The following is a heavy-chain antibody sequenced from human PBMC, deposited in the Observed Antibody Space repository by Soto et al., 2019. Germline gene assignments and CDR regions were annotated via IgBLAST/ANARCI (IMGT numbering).Heavy chain of an antibody. CDR2: ITSGSGVT. D-gene: IGHD1-26*01. CDR1: GLRFTSYG. CDR3: TTYTGTYRDY. Sequence: VWSPRLSSGSSGLRFTSYGMSWVRQAPGRGLEWVSSITSGSGVTFYADSVKGRFTISRDNAKNSLHLQMNSLRAEDTAVHYCTTYTGTYRDYWGLGTLVTVSS. V-gene: IGHV3-21*01. J-gene: IGHJ4*02.